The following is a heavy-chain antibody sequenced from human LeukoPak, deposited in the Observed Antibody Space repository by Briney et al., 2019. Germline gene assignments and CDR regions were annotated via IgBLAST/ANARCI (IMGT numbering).Heavy chain of an antibody. V-gene: IGHV1-2*02. CDR2: INPNSGGT. Sequence: ASVKVSCKASGYTFTGYYMHWVRQAPGQGLEWMGWINPNSGGTNYAQKFQGRVTMTRDTSISTAYMELSRLRSDDTAVYYCARGSPPRVYYDRSGYYSYYFDLWGQGTLVTVSS. D-gene: IGHD3-22*01. CDR1: GYTFTGYY. CDR3: ARGSPPRVYYDRSGYYSYYFDL. J-gene: IGHJ4*02.